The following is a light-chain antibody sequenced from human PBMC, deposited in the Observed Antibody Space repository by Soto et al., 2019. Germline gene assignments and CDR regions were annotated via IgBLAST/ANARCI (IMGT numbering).Light chain of an antibody. CDR3: QPAYTILFP. J-gene: IGKJ4*01. Sequence: DNQMTQSPSSLSASVGDRVTITCRASQSISSYLNWYQQKPGEAPKLLIYAASSLQSGVPSRFSGSGSGTDFTLTISSLQPEDFSFYYRQPAYTILFPFG. CDR1: QSISSY. V-gene: IGKV1-39*01. CDR2: AAS.